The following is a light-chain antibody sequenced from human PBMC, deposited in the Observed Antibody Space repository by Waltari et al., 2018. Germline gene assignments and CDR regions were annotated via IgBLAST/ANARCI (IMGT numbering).Light chain of an antibody. CDR1: QSVLYSSNNKNY. Sequence: DIVMTQSPDSLAVSLGERSTINCKPSQSVLYSSNNKNYLAWYQKNPGQPPKLLIYWASTRESGVPDRFSGSGSGTDFTLTISSLQAEDVAVYYCQQYYSTPTFGPGTKVDIK. J-gene: IGKJ3*01. CDR2: WAS. V-gene: IGKV4-1*01. CDR3: QQYYSTPT.